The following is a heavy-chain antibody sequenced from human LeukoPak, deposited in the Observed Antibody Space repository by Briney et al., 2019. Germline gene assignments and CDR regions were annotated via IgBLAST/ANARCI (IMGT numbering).Heavy chain of an antibody. Sequence: GGSPRLSCAASGFTFSTYEMNWVRQAPGKGRQWVLYIGSNVNNIYYADSVKGRFTISRDNAKTSLYLQMNSLRAEDTGVYYCARDLVTSPLFDYWGQGTLVTVSS. D-gene: IGHD2-21*02. V-gene: IGHV3-48*03. CDR1: GFTFSTYE. J-gene: IGHJ4*02. CDR3: ARDLVTSPLFDY. CDR2: IGSNVNNI.